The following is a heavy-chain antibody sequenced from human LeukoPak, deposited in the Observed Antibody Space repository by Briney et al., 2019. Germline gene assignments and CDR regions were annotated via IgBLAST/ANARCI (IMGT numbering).Heavy chain of an antibody. J-gene: IGHJ4*02. CDR1: GFTFRNYW. Sequence: GGSLRLSCAASGFTFRNYWMSWVRQAPGKGLEWVSAISGSGGNTYYADSVKGRFTISRDNSKNTLYLQMNSLRAEDTAVYYCAKSLGGDSSGCSVSYYFDYWGQGTLVTVSS. CDR2: ISGSGGNT. CDR3: AKSLGGDSSGCSVSYYFDY. D-gene: IGHD6-19*01. V-gene: IGHV3-23*01.